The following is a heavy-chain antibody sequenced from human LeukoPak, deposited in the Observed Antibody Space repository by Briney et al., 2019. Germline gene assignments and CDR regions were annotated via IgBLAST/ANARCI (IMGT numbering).Heavy chain of an antibody. Sequence: PSETLSLTCTVSGGSISSYYWSWIRQPPGKGLEWIGYIYYSGSTNYNPSLKSRVTISVDTSKNQLSLKLSSVTAADTAVYYCARQAGYYGSLDYWGQGTLVTVSS. CDR2: IYYSGST. D-gene: IGHD3-10*01. J-gene: IGHJ4*02. CDR1: GGSISSYY. CDR3: ARQAGYYGSLDY. V-gene: IGHV4-59*08.